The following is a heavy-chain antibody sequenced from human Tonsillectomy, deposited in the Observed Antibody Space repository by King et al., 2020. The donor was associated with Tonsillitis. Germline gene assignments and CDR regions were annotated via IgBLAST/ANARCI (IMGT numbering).Heavy chain of an antibody. CDR2: IYSGGST. D-gene: IGHD3-22*01. CDR3: ARGYYDISGHFDY. J-gene: IGHJ4*02. V-gene: IGHV3-66*01. CDR1: GFTVSSNY. Sequence: VQLVESGGGLVQPGGSLRLSCAASGFTVSSNYMSWVRQAPGKGLEWVSVIYSGGSTYYADSVKSRFTISRDNSKNTLYLQMNSLRAEDTAVYYCARGYYDISGHFDYWGQGTLVTVSS.